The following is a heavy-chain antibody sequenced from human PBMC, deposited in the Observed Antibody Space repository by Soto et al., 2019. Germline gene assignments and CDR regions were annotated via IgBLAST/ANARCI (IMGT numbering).Heavy chain of an antibody. CDR1: KFAITSHV. J-gene: IGHJ6*02. Sequence: EVQMVESGGGLVKPGGSQRLSCKALKFAITSHVMTWVRQAPGKGLEWVSGISASGGSTFYADSVLGRFTISRDDTRNMVYLQMDSLRADETAVYYCAKRTGDYYFYGLDAWGQGTTVVVSS. V-gene: IGHV3-23*04. CDR2: ISASGGST. D-gene: IGHD7-27*01. CDR3: AKRTGDYYFYGLDA.